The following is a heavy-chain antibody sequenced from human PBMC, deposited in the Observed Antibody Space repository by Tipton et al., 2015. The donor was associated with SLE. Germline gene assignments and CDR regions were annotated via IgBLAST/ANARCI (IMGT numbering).Heavy chain of an antibody. D-gene: IGHD1-1*01. CDR1: GASISSCSYY. Sequence: TLSLTCTVSGASISSCSYYWNWIRQPAGKGRGWIGHIYTSGSTSYNPSLKSRVTISIDTSQNHFSLRLSSVTAAGAAVYYCARREVELASLGFDYWGQGTLVTVSS. V-gene: IGHV4-61*09. J-gene: IGHJ4*02. CDR3: ARREVELASLGFDY. CDR2: IYTSGST.